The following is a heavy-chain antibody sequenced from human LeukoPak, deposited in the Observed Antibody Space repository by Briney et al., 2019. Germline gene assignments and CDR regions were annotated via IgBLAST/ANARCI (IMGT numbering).Heavy chain of an antibody. V-gene: IGHV3-30*02. Sequence: GGSLRLSCAASGFTFSSYVMHWVRQAPGKGLEWVTFIRYDGINKYYADSVKGRFTISRDNSKNTLYLQMNSLRPEDTAVYYCARVRFERTYDAFDIWGQGTKVTVST. J-gene: IGHJ3*02. CDR1: GFTFSSYV. CDR2: IRYDGINK. CDR3: ARVRFERTYDAFDI. D-gene: IGHD3-3*01.